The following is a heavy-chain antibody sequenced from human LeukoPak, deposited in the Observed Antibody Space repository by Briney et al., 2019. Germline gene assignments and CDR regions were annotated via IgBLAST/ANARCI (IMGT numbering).Heavy chain of an antibody. D-gene: IGHD3-9*01. CDR1: GYTFTGYY. J-gene: IGHJ4*02. CDR3: ARVYYDILTGYVHDY. V-gene: IGHV1-2*02. Sequence: ASGKVSCKASGYTFTGYYMHWVRQAPGQGLEWMGWINPNSGGTNYAQKFQGRVTMTRDTSISTAYMELSRLRSDDTAVCYCARVYYDILTGYVHDYWGQGTLVTVSS. CDR2: INPNSGGT.